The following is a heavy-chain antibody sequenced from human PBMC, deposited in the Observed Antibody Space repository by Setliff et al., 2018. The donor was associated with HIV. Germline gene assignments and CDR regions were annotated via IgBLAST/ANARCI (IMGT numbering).Heavy chain of an antibody. CDR3: ARDPSGTAFSLSSYYMDV. CDR2: INPKNGGT. Sequence: ASVKVSCKTSGYTFTGYYIHWVRQAPGQGLEWMGRINPKNGGTNFSQKFRGRVTMTTTASIRTAYMEMTSLRSDDTAVYYCARDPSGTAFSLSSYYMDVWGKGTTVTVSS. J-gene: IGHJ6*03. CDR1: GYTFTGYY. D-gene: IGHD2-21*02. V-gene: IGHV1-2*06.